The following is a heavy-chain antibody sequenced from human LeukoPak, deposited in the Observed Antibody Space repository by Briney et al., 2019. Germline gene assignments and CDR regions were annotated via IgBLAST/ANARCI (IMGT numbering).Heavy chain of an antibody. J-gene: IGHJ6*04. CDR3: ARDPLYCSGGSCYPGDYYYYYGMDV. D-gene: IGHD2-15*01. CDR1: GGSFSGYY. V-gene: IGHV4-34*01. Sequence: SETLSLTCAVYGGSFSGYYWSWIRQPPGKGLEWIGEINNSGSTNYIPSLESRVTISVDTSKNQFSLKLSSVTAADTAVYYCARDPLYCSGGSCYPGDYYYYYGMDVWGKGTTVTVSS. CDR2: INNSGST.